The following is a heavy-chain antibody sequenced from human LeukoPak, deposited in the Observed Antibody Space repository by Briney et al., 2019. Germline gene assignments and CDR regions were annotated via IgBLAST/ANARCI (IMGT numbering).Heavy chain of an antibody. D-gene: IGHD2-2*01. CDR3: ARHQGSDQLLSSGWFDP. CDR1: GGSISSYY. Sequence: SETLSLTCTVSGGSISSYYWSWIRQPPGKGLEWIGYIYYSGSTNYNPSLKSRVTISVDTSKNQFSLKLSSVTAADTAVYYCARHQGSDQLLSSGWFDPWGQGTLVTVSS. J-gene: IGHJ5*02. V-gene: IGHV4-59*08. CDR2: IYYSGST.